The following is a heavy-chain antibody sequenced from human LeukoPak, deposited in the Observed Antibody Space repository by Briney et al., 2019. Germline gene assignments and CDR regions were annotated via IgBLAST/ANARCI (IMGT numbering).Heavy chain of an antibody. Sequence: GASVTVSCKASGYTFTSYYLHWVRQAPGQGLEWMGIINPSGGSTSYAQKFQGRVTMTRDTSTSTVYMELSSLRSEDTAVYYCARDLVGAQSRDYWGQGTLVTVSS. D-gene: IGHD1-26*01. V-gene: IGHV1-46*03. CDR3: ARDLVGAQSRDY. J-gene: IGHJ4*02. CDR1: GYTFTSYY. CDR2: INPSGGST.